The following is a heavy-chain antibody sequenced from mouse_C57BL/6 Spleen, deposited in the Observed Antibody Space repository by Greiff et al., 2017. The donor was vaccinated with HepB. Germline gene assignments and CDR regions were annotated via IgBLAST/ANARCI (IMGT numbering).Heavy chain of an antibody. CDR2: INPSTGGT. CDR3: ARKGSDGPFAY. Sequence: EVKLQQSGPELVKPGASVKISCKASGYSFTGYYMNWVKQSPEKSLEWIGEINPSTGGTTYNQKFKAKATLTVDKSSSTAYMQLKSLTSEDSAVYYCARKGSDGPFAYWGQGTLVTVSA. CDR1: GYSFTGYY. J-gene: IGHJ3*01. D-gene: IGHD1-1*01. V-gene: IGHV1-42*01.